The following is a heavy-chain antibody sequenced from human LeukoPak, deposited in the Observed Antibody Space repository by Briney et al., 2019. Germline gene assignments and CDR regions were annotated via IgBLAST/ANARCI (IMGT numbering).Heavy chain of an antibody. V-gene: IGHV1-8*02. CDR2: MNPNSGNT. CDR3: ARARRARGYFMDV. Sequence: GASVKVSCKASGYTFTSYDVNWVRQATGQGLEWMGWMNPNSGNTGYAQKFQGRVTMTRNSSLSTAYMELSSLRSEDTAVYFCARARRARGYFMDVWGKGTTVTVSS. CDR1: GYTFTSYD. D-gene: IGHD6-6*01. J-gene: IGHJ6*03.